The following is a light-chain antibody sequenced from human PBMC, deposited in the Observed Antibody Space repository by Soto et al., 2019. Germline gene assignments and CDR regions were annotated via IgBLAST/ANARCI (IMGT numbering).Light chain of an antibody. J-gene: IGKJ1*01. CDR1: QSVSSSY. CDR2: GAS. Sequence: EIVLTQSPGTLSLSPGERATLSCRASQSVSSSYLAWYQQKPGQAPRLLLYGASSRATGIPDRYSGSGSGTDFTLTISRLEPEEFAVYYCQQERTFGQGTKVEIK. CDR3: QQERT. V-gene: IGKV3-20*01.